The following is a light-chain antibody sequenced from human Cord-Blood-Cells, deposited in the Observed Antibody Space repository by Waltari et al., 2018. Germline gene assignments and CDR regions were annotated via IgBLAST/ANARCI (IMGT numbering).Light chain of an antibody. CDR2: GAS. J-gene: IGKJ2*01. V-gene: IGKV3-20*01. CDR1: QSVSSSY. CDR3: QQYGSSSYT. Sequence: ESVLTQSPGPLSLSPGERATLSCRASQSVSSSYLAWYQQKPGQAPRLLIYGASSRATGIPDRFSGSGSGTDLTLTISRLEPEDFAVYYCQQYGSSSYTFGQGTKLEIK.